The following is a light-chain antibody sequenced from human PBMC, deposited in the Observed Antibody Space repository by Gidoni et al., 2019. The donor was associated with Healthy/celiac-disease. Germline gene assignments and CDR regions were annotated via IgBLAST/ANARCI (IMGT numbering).Light chain of an antibody. J-gene: IGKJ1*01. CDR1: QSLNSY. CDR2: AAS. V-gene: IGKV1-39*01. CDR3: QQSYSTPPCT. Sequence: DIKMTQSPSSLSASVGDSVTITGRASQSLNSYLNLYQQTPGKAPKPLIYAASSLQSGVPSRFSGSGSGTDFTLTISSLQPEDFATYYCQQSYSTPPCTFGQGTKVEIK.